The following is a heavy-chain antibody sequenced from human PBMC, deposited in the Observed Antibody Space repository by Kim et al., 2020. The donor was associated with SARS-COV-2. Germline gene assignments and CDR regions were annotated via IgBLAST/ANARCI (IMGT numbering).Heavy chain of an antibody. J-gene: IGHJ4*02. V-gene: IGHV4-39*01. Sequence: SLKSRVTISVDTSKNQFSLKLSSVTAADTPVYYCARLGYSYGLGTYYFDYWGQGTLVTVSS. CDR3: ARLGYSYGLGTYYFDY. D-gene: IGHD5-18*01.